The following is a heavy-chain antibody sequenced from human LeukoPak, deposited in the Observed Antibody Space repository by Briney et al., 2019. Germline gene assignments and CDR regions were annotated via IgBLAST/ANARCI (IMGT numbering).Heavy chain of an antibody. V-gene: IGHV4-34*01. Sequence: SETLSLTCNVSGGSFTAFYWNWIRQPPGKGLEWIGEVSHSGITSYNPSLKSRVTLSVDTSKNQFSLRLASVTAADTAVYYCARTVRPGYCSTTSCSFVDYWGQGTLVTVSS. CDR2: VSHSGIT. D-gene: IGHD2-2*01. CDR3: ARTVRPGYCSTTSCSFVDY. J-gene: IGHJ4*02. CDR1: GGSFTAFY.